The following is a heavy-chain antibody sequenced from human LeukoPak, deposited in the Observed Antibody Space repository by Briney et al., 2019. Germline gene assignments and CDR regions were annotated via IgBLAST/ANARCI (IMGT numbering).Heavy chain of an antibody. Sequence: AGGSLRLSCAASGFTFSPYWMSWVRQAPGKGLEWVASIKQDGSEKYYVDSVKGRFTISRDNAMKSLYLQMNSLRAEDTAVYYCARDGRGYTYGNDYWGQETLVTVSS. V-gene: IGHV3-7*03. D-gene: IGHD5-18*01. CDR2: IKQDGSEK. J-gene: IGHJ4*02. CDR1: GFTFSPYW. CDR3: ARDGRGYTYGNDY.